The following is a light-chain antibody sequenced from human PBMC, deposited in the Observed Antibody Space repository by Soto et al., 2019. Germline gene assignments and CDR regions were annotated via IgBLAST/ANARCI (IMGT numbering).Light chain of an antibody. CDR3: QHSYSPPLT. CDR1: RDISDY. CDR2: AAS. V-gene: IGKV1-39*01. Sequence: DLQMTQSPSSLSASVGDRVTITCRASRDISDYLNWFQHKPGRAPKLLIYAASTLHSGVPARFSGSGSESGTDYALTISGLQPEVSATYYCQHSYSPPLTFGGGTRVEIK. J-gene: IGKJ4*01.